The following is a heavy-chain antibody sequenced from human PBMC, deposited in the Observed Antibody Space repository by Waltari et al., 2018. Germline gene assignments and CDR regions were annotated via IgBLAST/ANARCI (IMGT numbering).Heavy chain of an antibody. CDR2: IYSSWST. D-gene: IGHD3-16*01. CDR3: ARPKWRTSWKMGEFDP. Sequence: QVQLQESGPGLVKPSETRSITCIVSGGSISGNYWTWSRQPAGTGLEWIGRIYSSWSTNYNPSLMSRVAMSIDTSKNQFSLKFTSVTAADTAVYYCARPKWRTSWKMGEFDPWGQGTLVTVSS. J-gene: IGHJ5*02. V-gene: IGHV4-4*07. CDR1: GGSISGNY.